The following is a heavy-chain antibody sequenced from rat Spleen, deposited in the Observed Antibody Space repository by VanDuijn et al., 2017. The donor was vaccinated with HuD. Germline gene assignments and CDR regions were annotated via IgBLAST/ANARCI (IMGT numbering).Heavy chain of an antibody. Sequence: EVKLVESGGGLVQPGRSLKLSCVTSGFTFNYYWMTWIRQAPVKGLEWVASITNAAGKIYYPDSVKARFTISRDTAQNTLYLQRNSPRSGDTATYYCTRRGYFRYWGQGVMVTVSS. CDR2: ITNAAGKI. J-gene: IGHJ2*01. V-gene: IGHV5-31*01. CDR1: GFTFNYYW. D-gene: IGHD2-5*01. CDR3: TRRGYFRY.